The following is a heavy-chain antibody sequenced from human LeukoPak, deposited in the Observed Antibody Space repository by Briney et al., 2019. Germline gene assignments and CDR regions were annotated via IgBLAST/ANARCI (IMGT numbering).Heavy chain of an antibody. J-gene: IGHJ4*02. V-gene: IGHV3-23*01. D-gene: IGHD5-18*01. CDR1: GFTFSSYA. Sequence: GGSQRLSCAVSGFTFSSYAMSWVRQSPGKGLEWVSAISGSGGSTYYADADSVKGRFTISRDNSKNTLYLQMNSLRAEDTAVYYCAKDRSYGPRPAYFDYWGQGTLVTVSS. CDR3: AKDRSYGPRPAYFDY. CDR2: ISGSGGST.